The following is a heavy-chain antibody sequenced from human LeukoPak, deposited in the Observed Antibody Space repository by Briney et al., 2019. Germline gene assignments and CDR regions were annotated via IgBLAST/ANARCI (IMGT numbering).Heavy chain of an antibody. D-gene: IGHD5-12*01. J-gene: IGHJ4*02. CDR2: ISTSSSTI. V-gene: IGHV3-48*04. CDR3: ARTDRQYSGGTEDY. CDR1: GFTFSIYS. Sequence: GGSLRLSCAASGFTFSIYSMNWVRQAPGKGLEWVSYISTSSSTIYYADSVKGRFTISRDNAKNSLYLQMNSLRAEDTAVYYCARTDRQYSGGTEDYWGQGTLVTVSS.